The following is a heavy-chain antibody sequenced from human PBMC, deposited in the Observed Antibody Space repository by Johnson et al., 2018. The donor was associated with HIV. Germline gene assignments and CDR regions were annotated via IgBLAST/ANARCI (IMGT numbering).Heavy chain of an antibody. D-gene: IGHD3-16*02. CDR3: ARGDRYHAFDI. Sequence: VQLVESGGGLVKPGGSLRLSCAASGFTFSNAWMNWVRQAPGKGLEWVGRIKSKSDGGTTDYAAPVKGRFTISRENAKNSLYLQMNSLRAGDTAVYYCARGDRYHAFDIWGQGTMVTVSS. V-gene: IGHV3-15*01. CDR2: IKSKSDGGTT. J-gene: IGHJ3*02. CDR1: GFTFSNAW.